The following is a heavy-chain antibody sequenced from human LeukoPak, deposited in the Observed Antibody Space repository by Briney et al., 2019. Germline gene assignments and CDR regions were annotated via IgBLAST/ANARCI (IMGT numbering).Heavy chain of an antibody. CDR3: AKFFTGEYVRAFDV. Sequence: PGGSLRLSCAASGFTFSSYGMHWVRQAPGKGLEWVAVISNDGSNSYYADSVKGRFTISRDNSKNTLYLQMNSLRAEDTAVYYCAKFFTGEYVRAFDVWGQGTMVTVSS. CDR2: ISNDGSNS. D-gene: IGHD3-10*02. V-gene: IGHV3-30*18. J-gene: IGHJ3*01. CDR1: GFTFSSYG.